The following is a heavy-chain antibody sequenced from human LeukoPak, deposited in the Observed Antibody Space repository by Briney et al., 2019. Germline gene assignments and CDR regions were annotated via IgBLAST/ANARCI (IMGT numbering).Heavy chain of an antibody. Sequence: GGSLRLSCAASGFTFSSCAMSWVRQAPGKGLEWVSAIGGSGGSTYYADSVKGRFTISRDNSKNTLYLQMNSLRAEDTAVYYCAKDMTMIVVVTLFDYWGQGTLVTVSS. D-gene: IGHD3-22*01. V-gene: IGHV3-23*01. CDR3: AKDMTMIVVVTLFDY. CDR1: GFTFSSCA. CDR2: IGGSGGST. J-gene: IGHJ4*02.